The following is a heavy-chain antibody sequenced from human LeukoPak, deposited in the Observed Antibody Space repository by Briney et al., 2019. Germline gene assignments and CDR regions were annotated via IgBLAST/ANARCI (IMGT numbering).Heavy chain of an antibody. CDR3: ARDYGEFDY. V-gene: IGHV4-34*01. CDR1: GGSFSGYY. J-gene: IGHJ4*02. CDR2: INHSGST. D-gene: IGHD4-17*01. Sequence: SETLSLTCAVYGGSFSGYYWSWIRQPPGKGLEWIGEINHSGSTNYNPSLKSRVTISVDTSKNQFSLKLSSETAADTAVYYCARDYGEFDYWGQGTLVTVSS.